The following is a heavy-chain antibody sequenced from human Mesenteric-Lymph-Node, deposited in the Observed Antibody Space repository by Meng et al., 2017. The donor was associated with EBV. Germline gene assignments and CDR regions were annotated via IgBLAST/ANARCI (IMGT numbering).Heavy chain of an antibody. Sequence: QGGAGLLMPSETLSLTCAVYGGTFSGYSWTWIRQPPGKGPEWIGEINQSGSTNYSPSLKSRVTISVDTSKTQFSLNLRPVTAADTAVYYRATHGSGSYSWFDPWGQGTLVTVSS. D-gene: IGHD3-10*01. CDR1: GGTFSGYS. CDR2: INQSGST. CDR3: ATHGSGSYSWFDP. V-gene: IGHV4-34*08. J-gene: IGHJ5*02.